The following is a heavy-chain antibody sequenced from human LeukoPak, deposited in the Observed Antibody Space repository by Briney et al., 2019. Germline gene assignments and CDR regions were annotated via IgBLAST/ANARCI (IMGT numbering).Heavy chain of an antibody. Sequence: ASVKVSCXASGYTFTNYGISWVRQALGQGLEWMGWISAYNGNTNYAQKLQGRATMTTDTSTSTAYMELRSLRSDDTAVYYCARDFIAVAGQGYWGQGTLVTVSS. V-gene: IGHV1-18*01. J-gene: IGHJ4*02. CDR1: GYTFTNYG. CDR3: ARDFIAVAGQGY. CDR2: ISAYNGNT. D-gene: IGHD6-19*01.